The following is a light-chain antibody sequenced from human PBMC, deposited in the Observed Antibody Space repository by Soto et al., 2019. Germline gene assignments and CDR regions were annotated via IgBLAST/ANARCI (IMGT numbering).Light chain of an antibody. CDR1: QGIRND. CDR2: DAS. CDR3: QQYNSYSIT. Sequence: AIQMTQSPSSLSVSVGDRVTITCRASQGIRNDLGWYQQKPGKAPKLLIYDASSLESGVPSRFSGSGSGTEFTLTISSLQPDDFATYYCQQYNSYSITFGQGTRLEIK. J-gene: IGKJ5*01. V-gene: IGKV1-13*02.